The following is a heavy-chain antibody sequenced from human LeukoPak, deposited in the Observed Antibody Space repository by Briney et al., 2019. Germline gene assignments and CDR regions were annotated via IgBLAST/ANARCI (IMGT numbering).Heavy chain of an antibody. CDR1: GYTFTGYY. CDR2: INPNSGGT. V-gene: IGHV1-2*02. Sequence: ASVKVSCKASGYTFTGYYMHWVRQAPGQGLEWMGWINPNSGGTNYAQKFQGRVTMTRDTSISTAYMELSRLRSDDTAVYYCARGHAAVAVTHGMDVWGQGTTVTVSS. J-gene: IGHJ6*02. D-gene: IGHD6-19*01. CDR3: ARGHAAVAVTHGMDV.